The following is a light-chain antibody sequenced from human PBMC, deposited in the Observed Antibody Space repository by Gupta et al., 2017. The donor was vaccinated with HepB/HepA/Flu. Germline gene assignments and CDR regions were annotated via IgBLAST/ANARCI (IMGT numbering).Light chain of an antibody. V-gene: IGLV1-47*01. CDR1: ASNIGRHY. CDR2: RND. CDR3: AAWDDNLRTPL. Sequence: QSVLTQPPPASGTPGQRVTIPCSGTASNIGRHYEYWYQQQIPGTAPKLLIYRNDQRPSGVPDRFSGSESGTSASLAISGLRSDDEADYYCAAWDDNLRTPLFGGGTRLTVL. J-gene: IGLJ3*02.